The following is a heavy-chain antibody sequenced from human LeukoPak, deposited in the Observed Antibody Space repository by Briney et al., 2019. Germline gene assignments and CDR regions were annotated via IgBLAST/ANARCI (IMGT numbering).Heavy chain of an antibody. CDR3: ARDPSSGWYLKGWFDP. J-gene: IGHJ5*02. CDR2: ISSSGSTI. Sequence: GGSLRLSCAAPGFSVSTNYMNWVRQAPGKGLEWVSYISSSGSTIYYADSVKGRFTISRDNAKNSLYLQMNSLRAEDTAVYYCARDPSSGWYLKGWFDPWGQGTLVTVSS. D-gene: IGHD6-19*01. V-gene: IGHV3-48*04. CDR1: GFSVSTNY.